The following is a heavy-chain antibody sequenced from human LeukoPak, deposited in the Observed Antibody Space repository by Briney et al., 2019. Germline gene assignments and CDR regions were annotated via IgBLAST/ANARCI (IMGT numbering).Heavy chain of an antibody. V-gene: IGHV3-21*01. CDR2: ISSSSSYI. D-gene: IGHD2-2*01. Sequence: GGSLRLSCAASGFTFSSYTMNWVRQAPGKGLEWVSSISSSSSYIYYADSVKGRFTISRDNAKNSLYLQMNSLRAEDTAVYYCARSRAEDIVVVPAAMDKDSNYYYYYMDVWGKGTTVTISS. J-gene: IGHJ6*03. CDR1: GFTFSSYT. CDR3: ARSRAEDIVVVPAAMDKDSNYYYYYMDV.